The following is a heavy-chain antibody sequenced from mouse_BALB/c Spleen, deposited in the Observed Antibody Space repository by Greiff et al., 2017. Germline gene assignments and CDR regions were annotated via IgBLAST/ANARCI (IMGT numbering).Heavy chain of an antibody. Sequence: EVKLVESGGGLVKPGGSLKLSCAASGFTFSSYTMSWVRQTPEKRLEWVATISSGGSYTYYPDSVKGRFTISRDNAKNTLYLQMSSLKSEDTAMYYCTRGGYGYGYFDVWGAGTTVTVSS. V-gene: IGHV5-6-4*01. D-gene: IGHD3-1*01. J-gene: IGHJ1*01. CDR3: TRGGYGYGYFDV. CDR1: GFTFSSYT. CDR2: ISSGGSYT.